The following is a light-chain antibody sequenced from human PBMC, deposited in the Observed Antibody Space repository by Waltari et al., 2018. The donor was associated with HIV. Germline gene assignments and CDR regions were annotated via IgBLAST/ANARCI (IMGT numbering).Light chain of an antibody. CDR2: EVS. CDR1: SPDAGGYNY. V-gene: IGLV2-8*01. J-gene: IGLJ3*02. CDR3: SSYAGSNNWV. Sequence: QSALTQPPSASGSPGQSVTISCTGTSPDAGGYNYVSWSQQHPGKAPKLIIYEVSKRPSGVPDRFSGSKSGNTASLTVSGLQAEDEADYYCSSYAGSNNWVFGGGTKLTVL.